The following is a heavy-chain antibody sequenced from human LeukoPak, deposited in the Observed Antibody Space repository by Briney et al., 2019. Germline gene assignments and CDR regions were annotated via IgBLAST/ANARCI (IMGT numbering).Heavy chain of an antibody. V-gene: IGHV4-61*02. CDR1: GGSISSGSYY. CDR3: AREAGSGSYSRYYYYMDV. Sequence: PSETLSLTCTVSGGSISSGSYYWSWIRQPAGKGLEWIGRIYTSGSTNYNPSLKSRVTISVDTSKNQFSLKLSSVTAADTAVYYCAREAGSGSYSRYYYYMDVWGKGTTVTVSS. D-gene: IGHD1-26*01. J-gene: IGHJ6*03. CDR2: IYTSGST.